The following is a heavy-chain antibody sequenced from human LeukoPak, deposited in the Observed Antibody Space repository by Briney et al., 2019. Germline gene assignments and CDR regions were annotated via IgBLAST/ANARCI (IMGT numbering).Heavy chain of an antibody. D-gene: IGHD1-1*01. J-gene: IGHJ6*02. V-gene: IGHV4-39*01. CDR1: GGSISSSSYY. Sequence: PSETLSLTCTVSGGSISSSSYYWGWMRQPPGQGLEWIGSIYYSGSTYYNPSLKSRVTISVDTYKNQFSLKLSSVTAADTAVYHCARQGGTGTDYYYYGMDVWGQGTTVTVSS. CDR2: IYYSGST. CDR3: ARQGGTGTDYYYYGMDV.